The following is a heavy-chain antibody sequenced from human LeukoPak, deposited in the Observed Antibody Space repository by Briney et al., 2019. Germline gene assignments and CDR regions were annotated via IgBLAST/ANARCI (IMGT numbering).Heavy chain of an antibody. CDR3: ARTIAAAFDY. D-gene: IGHD6-13*01. V-gene: IGHV3-66*02. Sequence: GGSLRLSRAASGFTVSSNYMSWVRQAPGKGLEWVSVIYSVGTTYYADSVKGRFTISRDSSKNTVYLQMNSLRVEDTAVYYCARTIAAAFDYWGQGTLVTVSS. CDR1: GFTVSSNY. J-gene: IGHJ4*02. CDR2: IYSVGTT.